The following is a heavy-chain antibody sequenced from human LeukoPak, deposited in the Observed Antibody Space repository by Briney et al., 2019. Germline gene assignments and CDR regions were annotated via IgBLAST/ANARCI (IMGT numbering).Heavy chain of an antibody. D-gene: IGHD6-19*01. J-gene: IGHJ4*02. CDR1: EFTLSNHW. CDR2: IKEDGSVK. V-gene: IGHV3-7*01. CDR3: AKIVDQWLVDY. Sequence: PGGSLSLSCAASEFTLSNHWLSWVRQAPGTGLEWVANIKEDGSVKNYVASVKGRFTISRDNAKNSLYPQMNSLRAEDTAVYYSAKIVDQWLVDYWGQGTLVTVSS.